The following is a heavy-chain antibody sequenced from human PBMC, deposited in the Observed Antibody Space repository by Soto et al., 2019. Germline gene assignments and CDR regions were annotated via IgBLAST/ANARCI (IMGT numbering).Heavy chain of an antibody. Sequence: SETLSLTCSVSGGSISSYYWSWIRQPPGKGLEWIGYIFYSGRSGSTNYNPSLKSRVTISVETSKNKLSLKLSSVTAADTAVYYCARTALGWLDPWGKGTLVNVS. CDR3: ARTALGWLDP. J-gene: IGHJ5*02. D-gene: IGHD2-21*02. CDR2: IFYSGRSGST. V-gene: IGHV4-59*13. CDR1: GGSISSYY.